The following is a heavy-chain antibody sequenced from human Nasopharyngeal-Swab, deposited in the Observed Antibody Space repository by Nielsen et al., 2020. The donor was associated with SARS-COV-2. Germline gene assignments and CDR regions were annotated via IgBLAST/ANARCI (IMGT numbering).Heavy chain of an antibody. Sequence: SETLSLTCTVSGGSVSSGSYYWSWIRQPPGKGLEWIGYIYYSGSTNYNPSLKSRVTISVDTSKNQFSLKLSSVTAADTAVYYCARDLEGATNYFDYWGQGTLVTVSS. CDR3: ARDLEGATNYFDY. CDR2: IYYSGST. V-gene: IGHV4-61*01. CDR1: GGSVSSGSYY. J-gene: IGHJ4*02. D-gene: IGHD1-26*01.